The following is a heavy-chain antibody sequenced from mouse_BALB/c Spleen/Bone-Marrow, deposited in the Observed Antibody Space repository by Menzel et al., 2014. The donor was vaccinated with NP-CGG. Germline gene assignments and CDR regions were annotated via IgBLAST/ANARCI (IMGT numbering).Heavy chain of an antibody. Sequence: VQLKESGAELVKPGASVKLSCTASGFNIKDTYMHWVKQRPKQGLEWIGRIDPANGNTKYDPKFQGKATITADTSSNTAYLQLSSLTSEDTAVYYCANYYYGSSLFACWGQGTLVTVSA. J-gene: IGHJ3*01. D-gene: IGHD1-1*01. CDR3: ANYYYGSSLFAC. V-gene: IGHV14-3*02. CDR1: GFNIKDTY. CDR2: IDPANGNT.